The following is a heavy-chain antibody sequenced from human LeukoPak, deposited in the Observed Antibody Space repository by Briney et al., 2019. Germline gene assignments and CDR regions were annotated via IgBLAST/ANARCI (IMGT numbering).Heavy chain of an antibody. D-gene: IGHD3-9*01. CDR3: AKETVYDILTGYPIGPFDY. CDR2: ISGSGGST. V-gene: IGHV3-23*01. Sequence: ETLSLTCAVYGGSLSDYYMSWIRQAPGKGLEWVSAISGSGGSTYYADSVKGRFTISRDNSKNTLYLQMNSLRAEDTAVYYCAKETVYDILTGYPIGPFDYWGQGTLVTVSS. CDR1: GGSLSDYY. J-gene: IGHJ4*02.